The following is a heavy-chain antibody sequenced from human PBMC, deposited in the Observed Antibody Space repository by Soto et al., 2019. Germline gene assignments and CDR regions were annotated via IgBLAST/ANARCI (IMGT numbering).Heavy chain of an antibody. V-gene: IGHV4-59*01. J-gene: IGHJ5*02. CDR3: ARGLRLRPSIINWFDP. D-gene: IGHD5-12*01. Sequence: QVQLQESGPGLVKPSETPSLTCTVSGGSISSYYWSWIRQPPGKGLEWIGYIYYSGSTNYNPSLKSRVTISVDTSKNQFSLKLSSVTAADTAVYYCARGLRLRPSIINWFDPWGQGTLVTVSS. CDR2: IYYSGST. CDR1: GGSISSYY.